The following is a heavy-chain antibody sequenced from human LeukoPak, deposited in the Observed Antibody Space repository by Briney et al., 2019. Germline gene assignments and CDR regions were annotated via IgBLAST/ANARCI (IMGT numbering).Heavy chain of an antibody. V-gene: IGHV4-59*01. J-gene: IGHJ6*02. CDR2: IYYSGST. CDR3: ARNNGGYYYYGMDV. CDR1: GGSISSYY. D-gene: IGHD1-14*01. Sequence: SETLSLTCTVSGGSISSYYWSWIRQPPGKGLEWIGYIYYSGSTNYNPSLKSRVTISVDTSKNQFSLKLSSVTAADTAVYYCARNNGGYYYYGMDVWGQGTTVTVSS.